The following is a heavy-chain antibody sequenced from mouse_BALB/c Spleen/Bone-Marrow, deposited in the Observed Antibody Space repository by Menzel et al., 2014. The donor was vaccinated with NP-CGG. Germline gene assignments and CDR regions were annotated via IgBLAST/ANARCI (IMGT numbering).Heavy chain of an antibody. V-gene: IGHV5-6-4*01. CDR2: ISSGGSYT. Sequence: EVNVVESGGGLVKPGGSLKLSCAASGFTFSSYTMSWVRRTPEKRLEWVATISSGGSYTYYPDSVKGRFTISRDNAKNTLYLQMSSLKSEDTAMYYCTREDTNWDFDYWGQGTTLTVSS. CDR3: TREDTNWDFDY. D-gene: IGHD4-1*01. J-gene: IGHJ2*01. CDR1: GFTFSSYT.